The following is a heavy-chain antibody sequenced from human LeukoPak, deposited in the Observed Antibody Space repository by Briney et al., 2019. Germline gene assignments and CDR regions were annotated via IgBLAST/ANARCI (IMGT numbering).Heavy chain of an antibody. Sequence: ASVKVSSRASGYTFTRSDINWVRQATGQGLEWMGGMNPNSGNTGYAQKFQDRVTVTRYPYISTAYIELCSLRSEDTAVYYCAREGVRFGTNWFDPWGQGTLVTVSS. D-gene: IGHD3-10*01. V-gene: IGHV1-8*01. J-gene: IGHJ5*02. CDR3: AREGVRFGTNWFDP. CDR1: GYTFTRSD. CDR2: MNPNSGNT.